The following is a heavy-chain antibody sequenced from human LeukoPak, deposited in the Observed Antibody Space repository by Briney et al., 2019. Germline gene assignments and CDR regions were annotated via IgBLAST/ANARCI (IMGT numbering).Heavy chain of an antibody. CDR3: AKVSVLLWFGELVPSYFDY. CDR2: ISGSGGST. Sequence: GGSLRLSCVASGFTFSSYAMSWVRQAPGKGLEWVSAISGSGGSTYYADSVKGRFTISRDNSKNTLYLQMNSLRAEDTAVYYCAKVSVLLWFGELVPSYFDYWGQGTLVTVSS. CDR1: GFTFSSYA. J-gene: IGHJ4*02. V-gene: IGHV3-23*01. D-gene: IGHD3-10*01.